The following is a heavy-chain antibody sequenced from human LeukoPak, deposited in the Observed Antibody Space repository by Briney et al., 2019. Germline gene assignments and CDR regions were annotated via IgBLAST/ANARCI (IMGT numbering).Heavy chain of an antibody. CDR3: ARDGGYSSFDY. V-gene: IGHV3-7*01. CDR2: IKEDGSEK. D-gene: IGHD5-12*01. J-gene: IGHJ4*02. CDR1: GFTFSGSW. Sequence: GGSLTLSGVASGFTFSGSWMTWVRQAPGKGLEWVANIKEDGSEKYYVVSVKGRVTISRDNDKNSLSLQMNRLRSEYTSLYYCARDGGYSSFDYGGQGTVVTVSS.